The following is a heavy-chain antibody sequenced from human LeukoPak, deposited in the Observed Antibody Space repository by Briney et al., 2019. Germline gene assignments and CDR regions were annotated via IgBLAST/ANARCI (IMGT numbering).Heavy chain of an antibody. CDR2: VYYNGNT. D-gene: IGHD3-3*01. J-gene: IGHJ4*02. CDR1: GEPISSYY. CDR3: ARGDYDFWSGNWRFDT. Sequence: SETLSLTCLVSGEPISSYYWSWIRQAPGRGPGYIGNVYYNGNTNYNPSLKSRVAISVDASKNQFSLKVDSVTTADTAVYYCARGDYDFWSGNWRFDTWGQGTLVTVSS. V-gene: IGHV4-59*01.